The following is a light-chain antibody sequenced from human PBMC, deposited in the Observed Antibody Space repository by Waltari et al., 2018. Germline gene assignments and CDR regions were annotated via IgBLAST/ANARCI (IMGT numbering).Light chain of an antibody. CDR2: DVS. CDR3: SSYTSSSTSVV. V-gene: IGLV2-14*01. J-gene: IGLJ2*01. CDR1: SSDVGGYNY. Sequence: QSALTQPASVSGSPGQSITISCTGTSSDVGGYNYVSWYQQHPGKAPKLMIYDVSKRPSGVSNRFSGSKSGNTASLTISGLQAEDDADYYCSSYTSSSTSVVFGGGTKLTVL.